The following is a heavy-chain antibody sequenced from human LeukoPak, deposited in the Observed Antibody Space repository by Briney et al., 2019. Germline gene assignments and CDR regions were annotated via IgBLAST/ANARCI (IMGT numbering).Heavy chain of an antibody. CDR1: AGSISRYY. D-gene: IGHD2-8*01. Sequence: PSETLSLTCTVSAGSISRYYWSWFRQPPGKGLEWIGSIYYSGSTNYNPSLKSRVTISVDTSKNQFSLKLNSVTAADTAVYYCVRANYFDYWGQGTLVTVSS. J-gene: IGHJ4*02. CDR3: VRANYFDY. V-gene: IGHV4-59*01. CDR2: IYYSGST.